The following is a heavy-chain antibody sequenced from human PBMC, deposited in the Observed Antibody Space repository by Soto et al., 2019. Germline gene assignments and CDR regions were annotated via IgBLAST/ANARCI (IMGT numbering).Heavy chain of an antibody. J-gene: IGHJ4*02. CDR3: ANDRVLPAGIWSGFDY. V-gene: IGHV1-18*04. CDR2: ISPYNGET. D-gene: IGHD2-2*02. Sequence: ASVKVSCKASGYTFTTYGFNWVRQAPGQGLEWMGWISPYNGETNYAQNFRGRVTLTTDTSTSTAYMELSSLTSDDTAVYYCANDRVLPAGIWSGFDYWGQGTLVTVSS. CDR1: GYTFTTYG.